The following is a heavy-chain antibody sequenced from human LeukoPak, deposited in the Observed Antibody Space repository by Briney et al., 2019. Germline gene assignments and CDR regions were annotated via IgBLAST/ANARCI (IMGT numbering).Heavy chain of an antibody. V-gene: IGHV3-30*02. Sequence: PGGSLRLSCAASGFTFSSYGMHWVRQAPGKGLEWVAFIRYDGSNKYYADSVKGRFTISRDNSKNTLYLQMNSLRAEDTAVYYCARDYDILTGYYGVRGAFDIWGQGTMVTVSS. D-gene: IGHD3-9*01. J-gene: IGHJ3*02. CDR2: IRYDGSNK. CDR3: ARDYDILTGYYGVRGAFDI. CDR1: GFTFSSYG.